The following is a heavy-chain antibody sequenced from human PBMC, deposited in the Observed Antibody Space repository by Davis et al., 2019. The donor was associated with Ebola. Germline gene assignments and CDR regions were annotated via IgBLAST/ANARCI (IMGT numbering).Heavy chain of an antibody. J-gene: IGHJ4*02. V-gene: IGHV4-34*01. CDR3: ARGGGIAARPRDY. Sequence: SETLSPTFAVYGGSSSGYYWSWIRQPPGKGLEWIGEINHSGSTNSNPSLKSRVTISVDTSKNQFSLKLSSVTAADTAVYYCARGGGIAARPRDYWGQGTLVTVSS. D-gene: IGHD6-6*01. CDR1: GGSSSGYY. CDR2: INHSGST.